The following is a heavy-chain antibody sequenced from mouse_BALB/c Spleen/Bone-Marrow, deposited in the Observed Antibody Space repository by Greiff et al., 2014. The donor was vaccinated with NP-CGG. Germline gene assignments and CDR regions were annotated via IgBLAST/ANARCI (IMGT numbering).Heavy chain of an antibody. J-gene: IGHJ4*01. CDR3: ARAPPYDFYAMDY. CDR2: ISDGVSYA. CDR1: GFTFSDYY. Sequence: EVQVVESGGGLVKPGGSLKLSCAASGFTFSDYYMFWVRQTPEKRLEWVATISDGVSYAYYPDSVKGRFTISRDNARNNLYLRMSSLKSEDTAMYYCARAPPYDFYAMDYWGQGTSVTVSS. D-gene: IGHD2-13*01. V-gene: IGHV5-4*02.